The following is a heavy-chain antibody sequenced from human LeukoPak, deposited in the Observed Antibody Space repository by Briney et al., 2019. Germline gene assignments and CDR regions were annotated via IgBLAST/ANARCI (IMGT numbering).Heavy chain of an antibody. J-gene: IGHJ4*02. CDR2: IIPIFGTA. D-gene: IGHD3-22*01. CDR3: ARGSDSSGYYSQPYTYFDY. V-gene: IGHV1-69*05. Sequence: ASVKVSCKASRGTFSSYAISWVRQAPGQGLEWMGGIIPIFGTANYAQKFQGRVTITTDESTSTAYMELSSLRSEDTAVYYCARGSDSSGYYSQPYTYFDYWGQGTLVTVSS. CDR1: RGTFSSYA.